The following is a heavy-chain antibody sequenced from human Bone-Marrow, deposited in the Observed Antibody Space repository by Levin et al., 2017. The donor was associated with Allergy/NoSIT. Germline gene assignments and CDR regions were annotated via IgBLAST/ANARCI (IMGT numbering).Heavy chain of an antibody. CDR1: SGSFSGRNW. D-gene: IGHD2-21*01. CDR3: ATWVNSAFDD. Sequence: ASETLSLTCDVSSGSFSGRNWWSWVRQTPEKGLEWLGEVFHTGSTNYNPSLRSRVTISVDKSKNQFFLKLTSVTAADTAVYYCATWVNSAFDDWGQGTLVTVSS. V-gene: IGHV4-4*02. J-gene: IGHJ4*02. CDR2: VFHTGST.